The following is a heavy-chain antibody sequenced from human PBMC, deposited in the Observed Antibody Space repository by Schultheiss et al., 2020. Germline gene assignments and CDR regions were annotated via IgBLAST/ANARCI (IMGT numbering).Heavy chain of an antibody. CDR2: MNPNSGNT. CDR1: GYTFTSYD. V-gene: IGHV1-8*01. Sequence: ASVKVSCKASGYTFTSYDINWVRQATGQGLEWMGWMNPNSGNTGYAQKFQGRVAITADESTSTAYMELSSLRSEDTAVYYCARGESSSWPYFDYWGQGTLVNGYS. CDR3: ARGESSSWPYFDY. D-gene: IGHD6-13*01. J-gene: IGHJ4*02.